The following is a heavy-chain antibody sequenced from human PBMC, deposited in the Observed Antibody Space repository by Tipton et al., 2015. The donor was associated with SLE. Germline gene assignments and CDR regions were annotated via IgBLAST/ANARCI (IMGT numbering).Heavy chain of an antibody. CDR2: IYYRGSI. V-gene: IGHV4-39*07. Sequence: TLSLTCTVSGGSISSSSYYWGWIRQPPGKGLAWIASIYYRGSIYFNPSLESRVTMSVDTSKNQFSLKLSSLTAADTAVYYCATGHFDFWGQGTLVRVSS. CDR1: GGSISSSSYY. D-gene: IGHD1-14*01. J-gene: IGHJ5*01. CDR3: ATGHFDF.